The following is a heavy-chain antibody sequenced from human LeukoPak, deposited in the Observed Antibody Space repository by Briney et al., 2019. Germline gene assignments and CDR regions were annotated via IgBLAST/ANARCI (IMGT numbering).Heavy chain of an antibody. V-gene: IGHV3-7*01. CDR2: IKQDGSEK. CDR1: GFTFSSYW. J-gene: IGHJ4*02. CDR3: AKAEGGGGNPFFDY. D-gene: IGHD4-23*01. Sequence: SGGSLRLSCAASGFTFSSYWMSWVRQAPGKGLEWVANIKQDGSEKYYVDSVKGRFTISRDNAKNSLYLQMNSLRAEDTAVYYCAKAEGGGGNPFFDYWGQGTLVTVSS.